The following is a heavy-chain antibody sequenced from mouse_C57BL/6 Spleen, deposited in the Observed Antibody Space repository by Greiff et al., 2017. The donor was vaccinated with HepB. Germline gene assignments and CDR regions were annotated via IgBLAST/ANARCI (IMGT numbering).Heavy chain of an antibody. CDR1: GYSITSDS. V-gene: IGHV3-8*01. D-gene: IGHD4-1*01. J-gene: IGHJ4*01. CDR3: ARLGLDYAMDY. Sequence: EVKLQESGPGLAKPSQTLSLTCSVTGYSITSDSWNWLRQFPGNKLEYMGYISYSGSTYYNPSLKSRISITRNTSKNQYYLQLNSVTTEDTATYYCARLGLDYAMDYWGQGTSVTVSS. CDR2: ISYSGST.